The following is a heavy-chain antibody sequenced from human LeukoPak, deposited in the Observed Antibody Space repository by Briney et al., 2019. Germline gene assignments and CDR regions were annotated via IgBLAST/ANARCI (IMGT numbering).Heavy chain of an antibody. Sequence: SETLSLTCTVSGGSIRSYCWSWIRQPPGKGLELIGYIYYSGSTNYNPALKSRVTISVDTSKNQFSLKLSSVTAADTAVYYCAREASGLERRIFDYWGQGTPVTVSS. CDR2: IYYSGST. CDR3: AREASGLERRIFDY. D-gene: IGHD1-1*01. V-gene: IGHV4-59*01. J-gene: IGHJ4*02. CDR1: GGSIRSYC.